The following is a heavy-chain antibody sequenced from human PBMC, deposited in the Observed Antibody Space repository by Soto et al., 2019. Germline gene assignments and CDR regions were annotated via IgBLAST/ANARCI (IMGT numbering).Heavy chain of an antibody. V-gene: IGHV4-31*03. D-gene: IGHD5-12*01. CDR3: ARIEVASIK. CDR2: IYYTGST. J-gene: IGHJ4*02. CDR1: GASIRSGGYY. Sequence: SETLSLTCSVSGASIRSGGYYWSWLRQSPGKGLEWIGHIYYTGSTFYSPSLKSRLTISLDTPKNQFSLDLNSVTTADTAMYYCARIEVASIKWGRGTLVTVSS.